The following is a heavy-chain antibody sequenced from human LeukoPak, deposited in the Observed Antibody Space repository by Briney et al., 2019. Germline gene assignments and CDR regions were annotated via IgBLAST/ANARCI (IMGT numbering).Heavy chain of an antibody. CDR2: IAPNSGGT. CDR3: ARDYNSSSGRLYDY. V-gene: IGHV1-2*02. Sequence: ASVKVSCKASGYSFTGYYMHWVRQAPGQGQEWMGGIAPNSGGTNYAQKFRRRVTIPRATSINPASMELSRLTCADTPVYYCARDYNSSSGRLYDYWGLKTLVAVS. D-gene: IGHD6-6*01. J-gene: IGHJ4*02. CDR1: GYSFTGYY.